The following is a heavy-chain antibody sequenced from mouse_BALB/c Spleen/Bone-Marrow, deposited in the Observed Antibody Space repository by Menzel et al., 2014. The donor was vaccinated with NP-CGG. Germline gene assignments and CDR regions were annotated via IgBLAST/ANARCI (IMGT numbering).Heavy chain of an antibody. Sequence: VQLQQSGPELVRPGVSVKISCKGSGYTFTDYAMHWVKQSHAKSLEWIGVISTYSGNTNYNQKFKGKATMTVDKSSSTAYMQLSSPTSEDSAVYYCTRREGNYAFAYWGQGTLVTVSA. J-gene: IGHJ3*01. D-gene: IGHD2-1*01. V-gene: IGHV1-67*01. CDR3: TRREGNYAFAY. CDR1: GYTFTDYA. CDR2: ISTYSGNT.